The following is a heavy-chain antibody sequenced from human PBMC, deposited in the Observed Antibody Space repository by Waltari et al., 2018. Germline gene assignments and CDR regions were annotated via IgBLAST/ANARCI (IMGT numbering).Heavy chain of an antibody. V-gene: IGHV4-34*01. J-gene: IGHJ4*02. CDR2: INHSGST. Sequence: QVQLQQWGAGLLKPSETLSLTCAVYGGSFSGYYWSWIRQPPGKGLEWIGEINHSGSTNSNPSLKSRVTISVDTSKNQFSLKLSSVTAADTAVYYCARIYSNYVDYWGQGTLVTVSS. CDR3: ARIYSNYVDY. CDR1: GGSFSGYY. D-gene: IGHD4-4*01.